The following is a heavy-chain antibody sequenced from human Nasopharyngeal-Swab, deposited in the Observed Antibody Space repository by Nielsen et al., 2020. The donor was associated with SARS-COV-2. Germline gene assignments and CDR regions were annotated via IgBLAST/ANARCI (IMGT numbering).Heavy chain of an antibody. D-gene: IGHD3-3*01. CDR2: IYHSGST. CDR1: GGSISSSSYY. V-gene: IGHV4-39*01. Sequence: SETLSLTCTVSGGSISSSSYYWGWIRQPPGKGLEWIGSIYHSGSTYYNPSLKSRVTISVDTSKNQFSLKLSSVTAADTAVYYCARSVGGYDFWSGRPGPHGMDVWGQGTTVTVSS. J-gene: IGHJ6*02. CDR3: ARSVGGYDFWSGRPGPHGMDV.